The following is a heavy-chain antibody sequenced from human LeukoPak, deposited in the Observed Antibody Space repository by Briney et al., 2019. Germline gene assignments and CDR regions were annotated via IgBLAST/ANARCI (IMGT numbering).Heavy chain of an antibody. CDR1: GLTFSSYA. V-gene: IGHV3-23*01. CDR3: SKVAVGLGGYNYVQGSDY. CDR2: ISGSGGST. Sequence: PGGSLRLSCAASGLTFSSYAMSWVRQAPGKGLEWVSAISGSGGSTYYADSVKGRFTISRDNSKNTLYLQMNSLRAEDTAVYYCSKVAVGLGGYNYVQGSDYWGQGTLVTVSS. J-gene: IGHJ4*02. D-gene: IGHD5-18*01.